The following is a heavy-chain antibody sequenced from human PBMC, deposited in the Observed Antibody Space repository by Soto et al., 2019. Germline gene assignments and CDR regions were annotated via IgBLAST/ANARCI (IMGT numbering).Heavy chain of an antibody. V-gene: IGHV4-61*01. J-gene: IGHJ4*02. CDR2: IYYSGST. CDR1: GGSVSSGSYY. D-gene: IGHD3-10*01. Sequence: SETLSLTCTVSGGSVSSGSYYWSWIRQPPGKGLEWIGYIYYSGSTNYNPSLKSRVTISVDTSKNQFSLKLSSVTAADTAVYYCARAAITMVRGVIITGKFDYWGQGALVTVSS. CDR3: ARAAITMVRGVIITGKFDY.